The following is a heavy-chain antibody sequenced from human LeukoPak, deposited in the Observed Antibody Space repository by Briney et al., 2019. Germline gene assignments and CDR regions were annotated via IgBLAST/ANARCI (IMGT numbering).Heavy chain of an antibody. CDR3: AKGSDSSDSSLFDY. J-gene: IGHJ4*02. CDR1: GFTVSSNY. V-gene: IGHV3-23*01. CDR2: ISGSGRNT. Sequence: GGSLRLSCAASGFTVSSNYMSWVRQAPGKGLEWVSVISGSGRNTYYAGSVKGRFTISRDNSKNTLYLQMNSLRAEDTAVYYCAKGSDSSDSSLFDYWGQGTLVTVSS. D-gene: IGHD3-22*01.